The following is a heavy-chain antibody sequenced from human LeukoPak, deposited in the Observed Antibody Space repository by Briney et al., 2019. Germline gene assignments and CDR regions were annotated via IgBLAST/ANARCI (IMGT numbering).Heavy chain of an antibody. V-gene: IGHV3-23*01. CDR2: SSGSGGCT. Sequence: GGSLRLSCEASGFTFSNYAMSWVRQAPRKGLEWVSTSSGSGGCTFYGHSVKGRFTISRDNSKNTLYLQMNSLRAEDTAVYYCAKNSHLDVWGKGTTVTVSS. D-gene: IGHD4-23*01. CDR1: GFTFSNYA. J-gene: IGHJ6*04. CDR3: AKNSHLDV.